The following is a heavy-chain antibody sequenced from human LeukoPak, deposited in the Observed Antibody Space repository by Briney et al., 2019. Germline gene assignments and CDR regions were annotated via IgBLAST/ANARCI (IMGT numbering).Heavy chain of an antibody. V-gene: IGHV1-2*02. Sequence: ASVKVSCKASGYTFTGYYMHWVRQAPGRGLEWMGWINPNSGGTNYAQKFQGGVTMTRDTSISTAYMELSRLRSDDTAVYYCAREITVAGFDPWGQGTLVTVSS. CDR1: GYTFTGYY. CDR2: INPNSGGT. D-gene: IGHD6-19*01. J-gene: IGHJ5*02. CDR3: AREITVAGFDP.